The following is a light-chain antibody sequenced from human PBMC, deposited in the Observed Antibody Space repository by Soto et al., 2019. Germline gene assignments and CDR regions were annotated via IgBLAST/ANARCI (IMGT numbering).Light chain of an antibody. CDR2: EAS. V-gene: IGKV1-5*03. CDR1: QSSSNW. CDR3: QQYNSYSRT. Sequence: DIQMTQSPSTLSATVGDRVTITCRAIQSSSNWLAWYQQKPGKDPNLLIYEASSLENGVPSRFSGSGSGTKFTLTISSLQPDDFATYYCQQYNSYSRTFGQGTKVEIK. J-gene: IGKJ1*01.